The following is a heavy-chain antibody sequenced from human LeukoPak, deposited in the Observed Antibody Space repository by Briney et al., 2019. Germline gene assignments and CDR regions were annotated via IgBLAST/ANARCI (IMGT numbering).Heavy chain of an antibody. CDR2: IYYSGST. Sequence: PSETLSLTCTVSGNSISSYCWSWIRQPPGKGLEWIGYIYYSGSTNYNPSLKSRVTISVDTSKNQFSLKLSSVTAADTAVYYCARDLQASSGWYYFDYWGQGTLVIVSS. J-gene: IGHJ4*02. CDR3: ARDLQASSGWYYFDY. CDR1: GNSISSYC. D-gene: IGHD6-19*01. V-gene: IGHV4-59*12.